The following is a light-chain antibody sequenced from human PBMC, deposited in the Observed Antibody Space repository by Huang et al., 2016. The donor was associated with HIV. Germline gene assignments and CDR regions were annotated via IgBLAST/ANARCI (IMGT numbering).Light chain of an antibody. Sequence: EIVLTQSPGTLTLSPGERATLSCRASQSVDSNYVAWYQQKPGQAPRLLISGTSRRATGVPDRFSGSGSGTDFTLTISGLEPEDFAVYYCQQYGSSPPLTFGGGTKVEIK. CDR1: QSVDSNY. J-gene: IGKJ4*01. CDR2: GTS. V-gene: IGKV3-20*01. CDR3: QQYGSSPPLT.